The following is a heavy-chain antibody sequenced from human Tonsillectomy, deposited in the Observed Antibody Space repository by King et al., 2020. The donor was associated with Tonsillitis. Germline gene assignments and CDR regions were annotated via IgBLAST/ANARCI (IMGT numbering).Heavy chain of an antibody. V-gene: IGHV3-30-3*01. CDR2: VSYDGGNE. CDR3: AGIQGADPYYNYYGMDV. D-gene: IGHD4/OR15-4a*01. J-gene: IGHJ6*02. CDR1: GFTFSNYA. Sequence: VQLVESGGGVVQPGRSLRLSCAASGFTFSNYAMHWVRQAPGKGLEWVAVVSYDGGNENYADSVKGRFTISRDNSKNTLYLQMNSLRGEDTAVYYCAGIQGADPYYNYYGMDVWGQGTTVTVSS.